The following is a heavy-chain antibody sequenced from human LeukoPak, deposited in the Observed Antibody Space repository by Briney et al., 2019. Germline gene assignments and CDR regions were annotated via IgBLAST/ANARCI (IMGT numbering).Heavy chain of an antibody. CDR1: GYSFTAAYN. CDR3: ARDPRGTYDY. J-gene: IGHJ4*02. V-gene: IGHV1-2*02. Sequence: ASVTVSFKASGYSFTAAYNIHWLRQAPGQGPEFMGWINPSSGDTRYAQKFQGRVTVTRDTIISTAYMELSSLTSDDTAVYYCARDPRGTYDYWGQGSLVTVSS. D-gene: IGHD5-12*01. CDR2: INPSSGDT.